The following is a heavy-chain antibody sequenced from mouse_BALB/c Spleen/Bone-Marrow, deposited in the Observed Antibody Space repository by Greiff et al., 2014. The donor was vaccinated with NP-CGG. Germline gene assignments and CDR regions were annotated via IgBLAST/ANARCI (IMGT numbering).Heavy chain of an antibody. Sequence: EVQRVESGAELVKPGASVKLSCTAPGFNIKDTYMNWVKQRAEQGLEWIGRIDPANGYTEYDPKFQGKATIIADTSSNTAYLQLGSLTSEDTAVYYCATLTGTFDYWAQGTTLTVSS. V-gene: IGHV14-3*02. D-gene: IGHD4-1*01. J-gene: IGHJ2*01. CDR1: GFNIKDTY. CDR2: IDPANGYT. CDR3: ATLTGTFDY.